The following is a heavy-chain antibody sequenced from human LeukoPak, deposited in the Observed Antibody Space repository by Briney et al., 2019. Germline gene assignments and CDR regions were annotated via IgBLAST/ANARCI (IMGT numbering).Heavy chain of an antibody. Sequence: GRSLRLSCAVSGFNFSNYWMTWVRQAPGKGLEWVANIQQDGSAKVYVDSVKGRFTISRDNAKNSLFLQMNSLRDEDTAVYYCARGAWIPEYWGQGALVTVSS. CDR2: IQQDGSAK. CDR1: GFNFSNYW. J-gene: IGHJ4*02. V-gene: IGHV3-7*04. D-gene: IGHD5-18*01. CDR3: ARGAWIPEY.